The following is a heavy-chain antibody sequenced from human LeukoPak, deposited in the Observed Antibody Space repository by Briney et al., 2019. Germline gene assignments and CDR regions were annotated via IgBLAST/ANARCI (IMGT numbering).Heavy chain of an antibody. V-gene: IGHV1-2*02. J-gene: IGHJ4*02. CDR1: GYTFTSYD. Sequence: GASVKVSCKASGYTFTSYDINWVRQATGQGLEWMGWINPNSGGTNYAQKFQGRVTMTRDTSISTAYMELSRLRSDDTAVYYCATYYYGSGSYYRTFDYWGQGTLVTVSS. CDR3: ATYYYGSGSYYRTFDY. CDR2: INPNSGGT. D-gene: IGHD3-10*01.